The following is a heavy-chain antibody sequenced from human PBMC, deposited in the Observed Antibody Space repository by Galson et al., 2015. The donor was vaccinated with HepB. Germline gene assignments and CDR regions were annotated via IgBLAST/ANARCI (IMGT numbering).Heavy chain of an antibody. Sequence: SLRLSCAASGFTFSNSCMSWVRQAPGKGLEWVARIKSKTGGRTTGYAAPGEDSFTISSDDSKNKLQLQMNSLKTEDTAVYYCTTDWRGCSSSWSACDWFDPWGQGTLVTVSS. CDR2: IKSKTGGRTT. CDR1: GFTFSNSC. CDR3: TTDWRGCSSSWSACDWFDP. D-gene: IGHD6-13*01. V-gene: IGHV3-15*01. J-gene: IGHJ5*02.